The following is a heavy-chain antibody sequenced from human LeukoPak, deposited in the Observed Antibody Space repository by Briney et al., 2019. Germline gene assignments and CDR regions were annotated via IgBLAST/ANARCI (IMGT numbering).Heavy chain of an antibody. Sequence: PSETLSLTCTVSGGSISNYYWSWIRQPAGKGLEWIGRVYTSGSTNYNLSLKSRVTFSVDTSKNQFSLKLSSVTAADTAVYYCARDLDSSGWCTFDYWGQGTLVTVSS. V-gene: IGHV4-4*07. CDR3: ARDLDSSGWCTFDY. J-gene: IGHJ4*02. D-gene: IGHD6-19*01. CDR1: GGSISNYY. CDR2: VYTSGST.